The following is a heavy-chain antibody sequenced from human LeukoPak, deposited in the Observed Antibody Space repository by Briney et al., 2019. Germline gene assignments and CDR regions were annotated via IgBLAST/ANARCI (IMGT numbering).Heavy chain of an antibody. J-gene: IGHJ4*02. CDR3: ATGDGYNSFDY. CDR1: GGSFSSYY. D-gene: IGHD5-24*01. V-gene: IGHV4-4*07. CDR2: IYTSGST. Sequence: SETLSLTCTVSGGSFSSYYWSWIRQPAGKGLEWIGRIYTSGSTNYNSSLKSRVTMSVDTSKNQVSLKLSSVTAADTAVHYCATGDGYNSFDYWGQGTLVTVSS.